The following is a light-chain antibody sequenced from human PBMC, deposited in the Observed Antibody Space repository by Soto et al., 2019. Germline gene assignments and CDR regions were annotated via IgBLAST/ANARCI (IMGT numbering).Light chain of an antibody. CDR1: SSKIGSYT. Sequence: QSVLTQPPSASGTPGQRVTISCSGSSSKIGSYTVNWYQQLPGTAPKLLMYNNNQRPSGVPDRFSGSQSGTSASLAISGLQSEDEADYYCAAWDDSLNGVVFGGGTKLTVL. J-gene: IGLJ2*01. CDR2: NNN. V-gene: IGLV1-44*01. CDR3: AAWDDSLNGVV.